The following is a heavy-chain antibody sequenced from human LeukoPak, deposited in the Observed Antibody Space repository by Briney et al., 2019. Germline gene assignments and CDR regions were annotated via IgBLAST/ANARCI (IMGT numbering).Heavy chain of an antibody. Sequence: GGSLSLSCAASGFTFSSYEMNWVRQAPGKGLEWVSYISSSGSIIYYADSVKGRFTISRDNAKNSLYLQMTGLKCEKKYVYYCAHHTQGYCYFDLWGRGTLVTVSS. J-gene: IGHJ2*01. CDR2: ISSSGSII. CDR1: GFTFSSYE. CDR3: AHHTQGYCYFDL. V-gene: IGHV3-48*03.